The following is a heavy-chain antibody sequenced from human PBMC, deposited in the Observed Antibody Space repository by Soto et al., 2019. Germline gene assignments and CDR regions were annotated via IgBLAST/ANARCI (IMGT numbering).Heavy chain of an antibody. D-gene: IGHD2-2*01. Sequence: QVQLVQSGAEVKKPGSSVKVSCKASGGTFSSYTISWVRQAPGQGLEWMGRIIPILGIANYAQKFQGRVTITADKSTSTAYMELSSLRSEDTAVYYCARDRCCSSTSCSDYYYYYGMDVWGQGTTVTVSS. CDR1: GGTFSSYT. J-gene: IGHJ6*02. CDR2: IIPILGIA. V-gene: IGHV1-69*08. CDR3: ARDRCCSSTSCSDYYYYYGMDV.